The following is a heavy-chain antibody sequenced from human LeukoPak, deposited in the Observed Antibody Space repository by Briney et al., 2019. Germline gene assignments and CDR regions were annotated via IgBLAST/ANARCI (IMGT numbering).Heavy chain of an antibody. CDR1: GFTFGDYP. J-gene: IGHJ4*02. D-gene: IGHD3-3*01. V-gene: IGHV3-49*04. Sequence: GGSLRLSCTASGFTFGDYPMSWVRQAPGKGLEWVGFIGSKAYGGTTEYAASVKGRFIISRDDSKSIAYLQMNSLKTEDTAVYYCTRAVFWSDYPFDYWGQGTLVTVSS. CDR3: TRAVFWSDYPFDY. CDR2: IGSKAYGGTT.